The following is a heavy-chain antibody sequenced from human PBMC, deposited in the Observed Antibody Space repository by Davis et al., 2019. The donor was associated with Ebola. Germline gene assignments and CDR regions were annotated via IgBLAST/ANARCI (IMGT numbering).Heavy chain of an antibody. D-gene: IGHD4-17*01. CDR3: ARDPSYIWTTVTTTSYFDY. V-gene: IGHV3-9*01. J-gene: IGHJ4*02. CDR2: ISWNSGSI. Sequence: GGSLRLSCAASGFTFDDYAMHWVRQAPGKGLEWVSGISWNSGSIGYADSVKGRFTISRDNAKNSLYLQMNSLRAEDTAVYYCARDPSYIWTTVTTTSYFDYWGQGTLVTVSS. CDR1: GFTFDDYA.